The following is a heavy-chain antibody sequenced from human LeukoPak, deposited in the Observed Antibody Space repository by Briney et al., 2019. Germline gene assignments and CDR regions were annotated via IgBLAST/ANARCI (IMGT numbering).Heavy chain of an antibody. D-gene: IGHD4-17*01. CDR2: IYYSGST. Sequence: SETLSLTCTVSGGSISSYYWSWIRQPPGKGLEWIGYIYYSGSTNYNPSLKSRVTISVDTSKNQFSLKLSSVTAADTAVYYCAREYYGDASAFDIWGQGTMVTVSS. CDR1: GGSISSYY. CDR3: AREYYGDASAFDI. J-gene: IGHJ3*02. V-gene: IGHV4-59*01.